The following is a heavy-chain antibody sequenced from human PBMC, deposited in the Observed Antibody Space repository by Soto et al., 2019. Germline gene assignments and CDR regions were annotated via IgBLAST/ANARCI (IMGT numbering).Heavy chain of an antibody. Sequence: QVQLQESGPGLVKPSETLSLTCTVSGGSISTNYWSWIRQPPGKGLEWIGYIYYSGSNDYNPSLKSRVTISVDTSKNQFSLKLTSVTAADRAVYYCARGGWSNHYWGQGTLVTVSS. CDR1: GGSISTNY. CDR3: ARGGWSNHY. V-gene: IGHV4-59*01. CDR2: IYYSGSN. J-gene: IGHJ4*02.